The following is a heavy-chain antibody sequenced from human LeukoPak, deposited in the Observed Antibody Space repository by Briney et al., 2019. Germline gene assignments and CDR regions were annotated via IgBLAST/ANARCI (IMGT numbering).Heavy chain of an antibody. V-gene: IGHV3-13*04. Sequence: PGGSLRLSCASSGFTFSNYDMLWVRQAAGKGLEWVSAISTAGDTYYPGSEKGRFTISRDNAKNSLYLQMRGLRVDDTAVYYCVRAPPATDWLVDHWGQGTLVTVSS. CDR2: ISTAGDT. CDR3: VRAPPATDWLVDH. D-gene: IGHD3-9*01. J-gene: IGHJ4*02. CDR1: GFTFSNYD.